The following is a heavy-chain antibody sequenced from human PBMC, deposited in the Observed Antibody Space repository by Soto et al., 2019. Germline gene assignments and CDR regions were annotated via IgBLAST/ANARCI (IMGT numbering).Heavy chain of an antibody. CDR2: VTPNSGGT. Sequence: QVQLVQSGAAVKKPGASVKVSCKASGYTFTGYYMHWVRPAPGQGLEWMGWVTPNSGGTNYAQKFQGRVTMTRDTSISTAYMELSRLRSDDTAVYYCARVRLGYCSGGSCAGYYYYYGMDVWGQGTTVTVSS. V-gene: IGHV1-2*02. D-gene: IGHD2-15*01. CDR1: GYTFTGYY. J-gene: IGHJ6*02. CDR3: ARVRLGYCSGGSCAGYYYYYGMDV.